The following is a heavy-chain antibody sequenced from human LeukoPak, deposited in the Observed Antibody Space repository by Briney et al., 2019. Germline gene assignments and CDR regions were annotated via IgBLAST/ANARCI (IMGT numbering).Heavy chain of an antibody. V-gene: IGHV4-31*03. J-gene: IGHJ6*02. CDR2: IYYTGST. CDR3: ARDRVGGDRTGNVDV. Sequence: SETLSLTCTVSGDSISSGGHYWSWIRQHPGKGLEWIGYIYYTGSTYYNPSLKSRVTISVDKSKILFSLKLSSVTAADTAIYYCARDRVGGDRTGNVDVWGQGTTVTVSS. CDR1: GDSISSGGHY. D-gene: IGHD1-26*01.